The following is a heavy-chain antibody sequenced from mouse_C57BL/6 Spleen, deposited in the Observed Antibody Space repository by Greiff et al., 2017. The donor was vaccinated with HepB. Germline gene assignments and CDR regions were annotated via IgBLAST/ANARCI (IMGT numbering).Heavy chain of an antibody. Sequence: VQLQQSGAELVRPGTSVKVSCKASGYAFTNYLIEWVKQRPGQGLEWIGVINPGSGGTNYNEKFKGKATLTADKSSSTAYMQLSSLTSEDSAVYVSARGRNEWYFDVWGTGTTVTVSS. J-gene: IGHJ1*03. V-gene: IGHV1-54*01. CDR1: GYAFTNYL. CDR2: INPGSGGT. D-gene: IGHD1-1*01. CDR3: ARGRNEWYFDV.